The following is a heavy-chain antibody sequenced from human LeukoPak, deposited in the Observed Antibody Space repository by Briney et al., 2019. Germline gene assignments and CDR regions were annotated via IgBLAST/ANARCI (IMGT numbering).Heavy chain of an antibody. CDR1: GFTFSSYA. CDR3: AKDLQYRSTSGGDY. CDR2: ISGSGGST. J-gene: IGHJ4*02. Sequence: GGSLRLSCAASGFTFSSYAMSWVRQAPGKGLEWVSAISGSGGSTYYADSVKGRFTISRDNSKNTLYLQMNSLRAEDTAVYHCAKDLQYRSTSGGDYWGQGTLVTVSS. V-gene: IGHV3-23*01. D-gene: IGHD2-2*01.